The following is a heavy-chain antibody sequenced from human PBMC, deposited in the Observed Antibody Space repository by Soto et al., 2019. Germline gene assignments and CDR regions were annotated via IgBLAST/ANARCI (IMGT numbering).Heavy chain of an antibody. Sequence: AGGSLRLSCAASGFTFSSYSMNWVRQAPGKGLEWVSYISSSSSTIYYADSVKGRFTISRDNAKNSLYLQVNNLRAEDTAVYYCAKDVIHYYYYAMDVWGQGTTVTVSS. CDR2: ISSSSSTI. CDR3: AKDVIHYYYYAMDV. J-gene: IGHJ6*02. V-gene: IGHV3-48*01. D-gene: IGHD2-21*01. CDR1: GFTFSSYS.